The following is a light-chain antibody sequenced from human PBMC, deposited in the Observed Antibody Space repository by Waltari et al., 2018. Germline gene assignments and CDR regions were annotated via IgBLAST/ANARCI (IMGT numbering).Light chain of an antibody. CDR3: QQYYTTPLT. CDR2: WAS. J-gene: IGKJ4*01. Sequence: DIVMTQSPDSLAVSLGERATINCKSRLSVLYSSNNRNYLTWYQQKPGQTPKLLIYWASIRESGVPDRFSGSGSGTDFTLTISSLQAEDVAVYYCQQYYTTPLTFGGGTKVEIK. CDR1: LSVLYSSNNRNY. V-gene: IGKV4-1*01.